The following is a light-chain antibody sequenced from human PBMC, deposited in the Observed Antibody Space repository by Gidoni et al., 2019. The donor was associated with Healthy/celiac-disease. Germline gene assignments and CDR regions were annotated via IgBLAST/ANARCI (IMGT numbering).Light chain of an antibody. CDR2: LGS. J-gene: IGKJ4*01. Sequence: DIVMTQSQLSLPVTPGEPASISCRSSQSLLHSNGYNYLDWYLQKPGQSPQLLIYLGSNRASGVPDRFSGSGSGTDFTLKISRVEAEEVGVYYCMQALQTPLTFGGGTKVEIK. CDR1: QSLLHSNGYNY. CDR3: MQALQTPLT. V-gene: IGKV2-28*01.